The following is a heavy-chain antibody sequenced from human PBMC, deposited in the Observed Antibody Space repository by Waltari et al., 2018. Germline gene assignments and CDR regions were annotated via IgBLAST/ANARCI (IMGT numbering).Heavy chain of an antibody. CDR2: IYYSGST. CDR3: ARDWSITMIVVVPRDAFDI. D-gene: IGHD3-22*01. Sequence: QLQLQESGPGLVKPSETLSLTCTVSGGSISSSSYYWSWIRQPPGKGLEWIGSIYYSGSTYYNPSLKSRVTISVDTSKNQFSLKLSSVTAADTAVYYCARDWSITMIVVVPRDAFDIWGQGTMVTVSS. CDR1: GGSISSSSYY. V-gene: IGHV4-39*07. J-gene: IGHJ3*02.